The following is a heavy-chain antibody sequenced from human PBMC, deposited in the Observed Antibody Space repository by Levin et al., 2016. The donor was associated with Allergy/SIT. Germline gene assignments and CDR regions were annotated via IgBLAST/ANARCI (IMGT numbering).Heavy chain of an antibody. D-gene: IGHD3-16*02. CDR1: GFTFSSYS. CDR3: ARDSFGGVIADTNSDY. V-gene: IGHV3-21*01. J-gene: IGHJ4*02. Sequence: GESLKISCTASGFTFSSYSMNWVRQAPGKGLEWVSSISSSSSYIYYADSVKGRFTISRDNAKNSLYLQMNSLRAEDTAVYYCARDSFGGVIADTNSDYWGQGTLVTVSS. CDR2: ISSSSSYI.